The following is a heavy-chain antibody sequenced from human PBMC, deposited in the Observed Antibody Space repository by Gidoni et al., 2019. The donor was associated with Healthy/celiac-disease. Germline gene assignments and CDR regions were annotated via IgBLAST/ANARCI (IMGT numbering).Heavy chain of an antibody. Sequence: QVPLVESGGGVVQLGRSRRLPCAASGFPFSSYGMHWVRRAPGKGRGWVAVIGYDRSNKYYADSVKGRFTISRDNSKNTLYLQMNSLRAEDTAVYYCARARTTVTTRWFDPWGQGTLVTVSS. CDR2: IGYDRSNK. D-gene: IGHD4-17*01. CDR1: GFPFSSYG. V-gene: IGHV3-33*01. J-gene: IGHJ5*02. CDR3: ARARTTVTTRWFDP.